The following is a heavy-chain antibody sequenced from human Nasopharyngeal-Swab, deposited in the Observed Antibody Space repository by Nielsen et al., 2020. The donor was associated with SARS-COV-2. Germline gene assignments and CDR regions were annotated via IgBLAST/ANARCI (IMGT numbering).Heavy chain of an antibody. D-gene: IGHD3-16*02. V-gene: IGHV3-21*04. CDR1: GFTFSSYS. Sequence: GESLKISCAASGFTFSSYSMNWVRQAPGKGPEWVSSISSSSSYIYYADSVKGRFTISRDNAKNSLYLQMNSLRAEDTAVYYCARDNGDYVWGSYLNYFDYWGQGTLVTVSS. CDR3: ARDNGDYVWGSYLNYFDY. J-gene: IGHJ4*02. CDR2: ISSSSSYI.